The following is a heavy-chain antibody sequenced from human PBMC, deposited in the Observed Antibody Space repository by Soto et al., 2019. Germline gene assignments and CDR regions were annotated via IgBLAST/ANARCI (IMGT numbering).Heavy chain of an antibody. D-gene: IGHD6-13*01. Sequence: TSETLSLTCTVSGGSISSYYWSWIRQPPGKGLEWIGYIYYSGSTNYNPSLKSRVTISVDTSKNQFSLKLSSVTAADTAVYYCARVVAAAGTVNWFDPWGQGTLVTAS. J-gene: IGHJ5*02. CDR1: GGSISSYY. V-gene: IGHV4-59*01. CDR2: IYYSGST. CDR3: ARVVAAAGTVNWFDP.